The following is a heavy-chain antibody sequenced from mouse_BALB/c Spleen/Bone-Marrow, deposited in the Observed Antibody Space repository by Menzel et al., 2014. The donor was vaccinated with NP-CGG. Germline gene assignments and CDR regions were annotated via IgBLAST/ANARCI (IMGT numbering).Heavy chain of an antibody. D-gene: IGHD2-14*01. V-gene: IGHV5-9-3*01. CDR3: ARAGRYDGNFDY. Sequence: EVQGVESGGGLVKPGGSLKLSCAASGFTFSSCAMSWVRQTPEKRLEWVATISSGGSYTYCLDSVKGRFTISRDNAKNTLYLQISSLRSKDTAMYYCARAGRYDGNFDYWGQGTTLTVSS. J-gene: IGHJ2*01. CDR2: ISSGGSYT. CDR1: GFTFSSCA.